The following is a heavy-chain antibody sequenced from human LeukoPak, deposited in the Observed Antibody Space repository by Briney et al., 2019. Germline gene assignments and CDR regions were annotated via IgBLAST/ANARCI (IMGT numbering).Heavy chain of an antibody. J-gene: IGHJ6*02. Sequence: GRSLRHSCAASGFTFSSYAMHWVRQAPGKGLEWVAVISYDGSNKYYADSAKGRFTISRDNSENTLYLQMNNLRAEDTAVYYCASTRRIVGANTGMDVWGQGATVTVSS. CDR3: ASTRRIVGANTGMDV. CDR2: ISYDGSNK. V-gene: IGHV3-30*04. D-gene: IGHD1-26*01. CDR1: GFTFSSYA.